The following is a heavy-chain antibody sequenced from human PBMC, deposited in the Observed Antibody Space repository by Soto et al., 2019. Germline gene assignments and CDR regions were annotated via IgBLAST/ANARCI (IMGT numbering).Heavy chain of an antibody. CDR3: ARVNVTLDL. CDR2: VNHGGTS. CDR1: GGSFSGYY. J-gene: IGHJ4*02. Sequence: SETLSLTCAVHGGSFSGYYWDWIRQPPGKGLEWIGEVNHGGTSNYNPSLKSRAIISVDTSKNRVSLELRSVTAADTAVYYCARVNVTLDLWGLGTLVTVSS. V-gene: IGHV4-34*01. D-gene: IGHD2-21*02.